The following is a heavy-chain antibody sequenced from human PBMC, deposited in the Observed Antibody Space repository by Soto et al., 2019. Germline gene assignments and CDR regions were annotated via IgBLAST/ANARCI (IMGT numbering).Heavy chain of an antibody. Sequence: QVQLVQSGAEVKKPGASVKVSCKASGGTFSSYAISWVRQAPGQGLEWMGGIIPIFGTANYAQKFQGRVTITAEESTSTGYMELSSLRSEDTAVYYCERDDISGYYYPPAFDIWGQGTMVPVSS. J-gene: IGHJ3*02. V-gene: IGHV1-69*01. CDR3: ERDDISGYYYPPAFDI. CDR2: IIPIFGTA. CDR1: GGTFSSYA. D-gene: IGHD3-22*01.